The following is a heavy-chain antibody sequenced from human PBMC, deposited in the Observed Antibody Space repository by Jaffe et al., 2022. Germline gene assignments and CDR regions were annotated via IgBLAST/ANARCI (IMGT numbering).Heavy chain of an antibody. V-gene: IGHV4-38-2*01. CDR3: ARLGSSEVVAATPYYMDV. J-gene: IGHJ6*03. CDR2: IYHSGST. CDR1: GYSISSGYY. Sequence: QVQLQESGPGLVKPSETLSLTCAVSGYSISSGYYWGWIRQPPGKGLEWIGSIYHSGSTYYNPSLKSRVTISVDTSKNQFSLKLSSVTAADTAVYYCARLGSSEVVAATPYYMDVWGKGTTVTVSS. D-gene: IGHD2-15*01.